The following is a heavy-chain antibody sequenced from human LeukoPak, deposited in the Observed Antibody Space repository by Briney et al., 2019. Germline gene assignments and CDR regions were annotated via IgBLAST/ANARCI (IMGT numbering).Heavy chain of an antibody. CDR2: IYYSGST. D-gene: IGHD1-26*01. Sequence: PSETLSLTCTVSGGSISSGDYYWSWIRQHPGKGLEWIGYIYYSGSTYYNPSLTSRVTISVDTSKNQFSLRLSSVTAADTAVYYCARNTAYSGSYWGAALPVYFDSWGQGTLVTVSS. CDR3: ARNTAYSGSYWGAALPVYFDS. CDR1: GGSISSGDYY. J-gene: IGHJ4*02. V-gene: IGHV4-31*03.